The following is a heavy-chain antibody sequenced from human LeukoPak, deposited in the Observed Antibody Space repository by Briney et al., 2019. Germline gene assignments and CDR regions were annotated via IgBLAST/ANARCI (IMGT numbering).Heavy chain of an antibody. CDR3: ARESGFCSSTSCYRPEDY. V-gene: IGHV3-74*01. Sequence: GGSLRLSCAASELTFSSYWMHWVRQGPGKGLVWVSRINTDGSSTRYADSVKGRFTISRDNAKNTLYLQMNSLRAEDTAMYYCARESGFCSSTSCYRPEDYWGQGTLVTVSS. CDR1: ELTFSSYW. CDR2: INTDGSST. D-gene: IGHD2-2*01. J-gene: IGHJ4*02.